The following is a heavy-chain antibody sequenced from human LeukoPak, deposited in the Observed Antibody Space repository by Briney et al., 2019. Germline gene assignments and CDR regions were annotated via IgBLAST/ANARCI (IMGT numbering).Heavy chain of an antibody. V-gene: IGHV4-39*01. CDR1: GGSFSSSSYY. D-gene: IGHD6-19*01. Sequence: PSETLSLTCTVSGGSFSSSSYYWGWIRQPPGKGLEWIGSIYYSGSTYYNPSLKSRVTISVDTSKNQFSLKLSSVTAADTAVYYCARLIAVAVSDYWGQGTLVTVSS. CDR2: IYYSGST. J-gene: IGHJ4*02. CDR3: ARLIAVAVSDY.